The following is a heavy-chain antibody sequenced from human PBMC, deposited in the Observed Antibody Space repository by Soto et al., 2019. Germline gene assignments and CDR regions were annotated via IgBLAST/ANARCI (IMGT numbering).Heavy chain of an antibody. CDR1: GYTFSSSY. CDR3: ASGGYTYGFSAMDV. Sequence: ASVKVSCKASGYTFSSSYIHWVRQAPGQGLEWMGLINPSGFSTDYAQTFQGRVTVTRDTSTSTVYMELSSLRSEDTAVYYCASGGYTYGFSAMDVWGPGTTVTISS. D-gene: IGHD5-18*01. J-gene: IGHJ6*02. CDR2: INPSGFST. V-gene: IGHV1-46*01.